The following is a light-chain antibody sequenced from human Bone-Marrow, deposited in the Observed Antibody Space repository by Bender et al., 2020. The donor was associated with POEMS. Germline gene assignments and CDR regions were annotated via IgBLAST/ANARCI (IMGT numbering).Light chain of an antibody. CDR3: ATWDANVRGPYVV. J-gene: IGLJ2*01. CDR2: RND. Sequence: QSVLTQPPSVSGAPGQRVTISCSGSSSNIGSNNVYWYQQFPGTAPKLLIYRNDQRPSGVPDRFSGSKSGTSASLAISGLRSEDEADYYCATWDANVRGPYVVFGGGTKLTVL. V-gene: IGLV1-47*01. CDR1: SSNIGSNN.